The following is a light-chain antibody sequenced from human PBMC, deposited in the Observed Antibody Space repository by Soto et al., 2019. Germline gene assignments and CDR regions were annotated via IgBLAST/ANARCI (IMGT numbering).Light chain of an antibody. CDR3: HQFGDSPQT. V-gene: IGKV3-20*01. J-gene: IGKJ1*01. CDR1: QSLSVSY. Sequence: EIVLTQSPGTLSLSPGDRATLSCRASQSLSVSYMAWYQQRPGQAPRLLIYGTSTRAAGVPDRFSGRGSGTDFTLAISRLEPEDFAVYYCHQFGDSPQTFGQGTKVDIK. CDR2: GTS.